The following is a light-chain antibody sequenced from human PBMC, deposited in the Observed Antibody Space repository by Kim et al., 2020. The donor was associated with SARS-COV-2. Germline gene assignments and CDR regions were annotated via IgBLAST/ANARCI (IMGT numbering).Light chain of an antibody. V-gene: IGKV1-5*01. J-gene: IGKJ1*01. CDR1: QTLSGR. Sequence: DIQMTQSPSTLSASVGDRVTITCRASQTLSGRLAWYQQEPGKAPKLLIFDASTLESGVPSRFRGSGSGTDFILTISSLQPDDSATYYCQHRKTFGQGTKVDIK. CDR3: QHRKT. CDR2: DAS.